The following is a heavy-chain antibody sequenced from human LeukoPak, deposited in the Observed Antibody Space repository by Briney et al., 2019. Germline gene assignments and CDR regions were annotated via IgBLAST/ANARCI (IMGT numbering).Heavy chain of an antibody. J-gene: IGHJ4*02. CDR2: IYSGGTT. D-gene: IGHD5-18*01. CDR3: ARDRGYSYGPPDY. Sequence: PGGSLRLSCAASGFTVSSNYMSWVRQAPGKGLEWVSLIYSGGTTYYADSVKGRFTIFRDNSKNTLYLQMNSLRAEDTAVYFCARDRGYSYGPPDYWGQGTLVTVSS. V-gene: IGHV3-66*01. CDR1: GFTVSSNY.